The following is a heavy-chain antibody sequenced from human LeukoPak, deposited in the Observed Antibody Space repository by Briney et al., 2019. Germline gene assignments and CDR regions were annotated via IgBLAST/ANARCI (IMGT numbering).Heavy chain of an antibody. CDR2: INHSGST. CDR1: GGSFSGYY. CDR3: ARGLRRGVIIY. V-gene: IGHV4-34*01. D-gene: IGHD3-10*01. Sequence: PSETLSLTCAVYGGSFSGYYWSWIRQPPGKGLEWIGEINHSGSTNYNPSLKSRVTISVDTSKNQFSLKLSSVTAADTAVYYCARGLRRGVIIYWGQGTLVTVSS. J-gene: IGHJ4*02.